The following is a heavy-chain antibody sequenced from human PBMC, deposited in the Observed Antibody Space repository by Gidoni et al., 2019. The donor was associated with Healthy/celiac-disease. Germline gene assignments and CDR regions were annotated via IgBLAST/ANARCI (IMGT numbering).Heavy chain of an antibody. CDR2: IYYSGST. D-gene: IGHD6-13*01. J-gene: IGHJ4*02. V-gene: IGHV4-59*01. CDR1: GGSISSYY. Sequence: QVQLQESGPGLVKPSETLSLTCTVSGGSISSYYWSWIRQPPGKGLEWIGYIYYSGSTNYNPSLKSRVTISVDTSKNQFSLKLSSVTAADTAVYYCARAPSSSWYIYFDYWGQGTLVTVSS. CDR3: ARAPSSSWYIYFDY.